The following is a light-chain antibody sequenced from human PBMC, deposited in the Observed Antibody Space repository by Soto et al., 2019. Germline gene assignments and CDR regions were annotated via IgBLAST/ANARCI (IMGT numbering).Light chain of an antibody. CDR1: QGISNY. J-gene: IGKJ5*01. Sequence: DIQLTQSPSFLSASVGDRVTITCRASQGISNYLAWYQQKPGKAPKLLIYAASTLQSGVPSRFSGSGSGTDFTLTISRLEPEDFAVFYCQQYGSSITFGQGTRLEIK. V-gene: IGKV1-9*01. CDR3: QQYGSSIT. CDR2: AAS.